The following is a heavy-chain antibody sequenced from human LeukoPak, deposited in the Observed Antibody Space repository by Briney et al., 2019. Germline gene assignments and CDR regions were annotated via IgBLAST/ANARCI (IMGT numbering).Heavy chain of an antibody. D-gene: IGHD4-17*01. CDR1: GYTFTSYD. CDR2: MNPNSGNT. Sequence: ASVKVSCKASGYTFTSYDINWVRQATGQGLEWMGWMNPNSGNTGYAQKFQGRLTMTRNTSITTAYMELSSLRSEDTAVYYCATWGDGDYYFDYWGQGTLVTVSS. V-gene: IGHV1-8*01. J-gene: IGHJ4*02. CDR3: ATWGDGDYYFDY.